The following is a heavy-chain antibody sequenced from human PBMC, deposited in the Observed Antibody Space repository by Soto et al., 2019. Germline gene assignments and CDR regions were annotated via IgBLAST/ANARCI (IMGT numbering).Heavy chain of an antibody. CDR1: GGSISSGGYY. Sequence: QVQLQESGPGLVKPSQTLSLTCTVSGGSISSGGYYWSWIRQHPGKGLEWIGYIYYSGSTYYNPSLKSRVTLSVDTSKNQFSLKLSSVTAADTAVYYCARARAGGHWYFDLWGRGTLVIVSS. J-gene: IGHJ2*01. V-gene: IGHV4-31*03. CDR2: IYYSGST. CDR3: ARARAGGHWYFDL.